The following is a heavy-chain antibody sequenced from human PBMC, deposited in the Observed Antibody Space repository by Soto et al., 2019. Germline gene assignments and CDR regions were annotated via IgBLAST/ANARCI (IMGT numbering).Heavy chain of an antibody. D-gene: IGHD6-6*01. CDR3: ARDQYSTSIYYSMDV. CDR1: GFAFSAYA. V-gene: IGHV3-30-3*01. Sequence: QVQVVESGGGVVQPGRSLRLSCEASGFAFSAYAFHWVRQAPGKGLEWVALISYGGSDKYYADAVKGRFTISRDYFKNTLSLQMNSLRPEDTAVYYCARDQYSTSIYYSMDVWGQGTMVTVSS. J-gene: IGHJ6*02. CDR2: ISYGGSDK.